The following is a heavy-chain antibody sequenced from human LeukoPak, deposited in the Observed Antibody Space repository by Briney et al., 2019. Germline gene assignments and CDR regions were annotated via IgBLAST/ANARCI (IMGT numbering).Heavy chain of an antibody. Sequence: GGSLRLSCAASGFTFSSYAMSWVRQAPGKGLEWVSAISGSGGSTYYADSVKGRFTISRDNSKNTLYLQMYSLRAEDTAVYYCAKDGSSSGWFDYWGQGTLVTVSS. V-gene: IGHV3-23*01. CDR1: GFTFSSYA. D-gene: IGHD6-19*01. CDR3: AKDGSSSGWFDY. CDR2: ISGSGGST. J-gene: IGHJ4*02.